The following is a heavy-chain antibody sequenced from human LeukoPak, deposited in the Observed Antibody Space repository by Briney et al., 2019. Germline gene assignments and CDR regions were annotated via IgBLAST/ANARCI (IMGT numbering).Heavy chain of an antibody. Sequence: PGGSLGLSCAGSGFTFSRYGVHWVRQAPGKGLEWVASISHDGRYKYYADSVRGRITMSRDTSKNTPYLQMNSLRGEDTAVYYCAKDAYERDDYGDHLRDFMDVWGQGTTVTVSS. D-gene: IGHD4/OR15-4a*01. CDR1: GFTFSRYG. V-gene: IGHV3-30*18. J-gene: IGHJ6*02. CDR2: ISHDGRYK. CDR3: AKDAYERDDYGDHLRDFMDV.